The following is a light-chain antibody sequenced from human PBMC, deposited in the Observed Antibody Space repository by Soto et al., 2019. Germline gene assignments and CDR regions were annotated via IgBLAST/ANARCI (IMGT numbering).Light chain of an antibody. V-gene: IGLV3-21*02. CDR2: DDS. J-gene: IGLJ2*01. Sequence: SYVLTQPPSVSVAPGQTATITCGGSNIGVKSVHWYQQRPGQAPILAVYDDSARPSGITERFSGSNSGNTATLTISRVEAGDEADYYCQVWHNKNDQWIFGGGTKLTVL. CDR3: QVWHNKNDQWI. CDR1: NIGVKS.